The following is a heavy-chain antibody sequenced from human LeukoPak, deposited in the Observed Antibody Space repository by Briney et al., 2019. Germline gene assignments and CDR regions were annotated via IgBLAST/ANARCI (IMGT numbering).Heavy chain of an antibody. Sequence: SVKVSCKASGNTFSTYAINWVRHAPGQGLELMGRIIPMLDIANCAQKFQGRVTITADKSTSTAYMDLSSLRSEDTAVYYCARDLSSDEGYFDYWGQGTLVTVSS. CDR3: ARDLSSDEGYFDY. CDR1: GNTFSTYA. D-gene: IGHD6-19*01. CDR2: IIPMLDIA. J-gene: IGHJ4*02. V-gene: IGHV1-69*04.